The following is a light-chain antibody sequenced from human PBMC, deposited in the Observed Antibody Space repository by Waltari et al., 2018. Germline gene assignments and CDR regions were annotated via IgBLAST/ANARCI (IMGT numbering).Light chain of an antibody. Sequence: EIVLTQSPGTLSLSPGERATLSCRASQSVSSSYLAWYQQKPGQAPRLLICGASSRATGIPDRFSGSGSGTDFTLTISRLEPEDFAVYYCQQYGSSPRNTFGPGTKVDIK. CDR1: QSVSSSY. CDR2: GAS. V-gene: IGKV3-20*01. J-gene: IGKJ3*01. CDR3: QQYGSSPRNT.